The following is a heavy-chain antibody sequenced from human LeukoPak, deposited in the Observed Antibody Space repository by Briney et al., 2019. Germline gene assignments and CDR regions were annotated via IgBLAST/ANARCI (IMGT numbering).Heavy chain of an antibody. CDR1: GFTFSDYW. Sequence: GGSLRLSCVASGFTFSDYWMTWVRQAPGKGLEWVANIKQDESEKYYVDSVKGRFTISRDNAKNSLYLQMNNLRAEDTAVYYCARDYKGYYDSSGHLGYWGQGTLVTVSS. CDR3: ARDYKGYYDSSGHLGY. V-gene: IGHV3-7*01. D-gene: IGHD3-22*01. CDR2: IKQDESEK. J-gene: IGHJ4*02.